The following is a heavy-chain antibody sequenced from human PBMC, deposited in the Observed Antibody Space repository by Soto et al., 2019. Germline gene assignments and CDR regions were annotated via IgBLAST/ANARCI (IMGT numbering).Heavy chain of an antibody. CDR3: ARDRDSSYFPPPYYFDS. CDR1: AFTFRSYT. Sequence: PGGSLRLSCAASAFTFRSYTMHWVRQAPGKGLEWVATISYDGSETNYADSVRGRFTISRDNSKSTLFLQMDSLRPEDTAVYSCARDRDSSYFPPPYYFDSWGQGTLVTVS. D-gene: IGHD4-4*01. CDR2: ISYDGSET. V-gene: IGHV3-30*04. J-gene: IGHJ4*02.